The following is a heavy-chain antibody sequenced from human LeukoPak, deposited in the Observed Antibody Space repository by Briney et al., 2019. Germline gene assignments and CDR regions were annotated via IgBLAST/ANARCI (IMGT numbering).Heavy chain of an antibody. Sequence: PGGSLRLSCAAPGFTFSSYWMSWVRQAPGKGLEWVANIKQDGSEKYYVDSVKGRFTISRDNAKNSLYLQMNSLRAEDTAVYYCARDRGDYGDYLNWGQGTLVTVSS. CDR3: ARDRGDYGDYLN. D-gene: IGHD4-17*01. J-gene: IGHJ4*02. CDR1: GFTFSSYW. CDR2: IKQDGSEK. V-gene: IGHV3-7*01.